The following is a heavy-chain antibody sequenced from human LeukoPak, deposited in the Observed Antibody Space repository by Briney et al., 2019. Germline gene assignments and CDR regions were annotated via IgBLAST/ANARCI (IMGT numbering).Heavy chain of an antibody. CDR1: GYTFTSYD. Sequence: ALVKVSCKASGYTFTSYDINWVRQATGQGLEWMGWMNPNSGNTGYAQKFQGRVTMTRNTSISTAYMELSSLRSEDTAVYYCARVGSEVGWYSSSWYWFDPWSQGTLVTVSS. V-gene: IGHV1-8*01. CDR2: MNPNSGNT. J-gene: IGHJ5*02. D-gene: IGHD6-13*01. CDR3: ARVGSEVGWYSSSWYWFDP.